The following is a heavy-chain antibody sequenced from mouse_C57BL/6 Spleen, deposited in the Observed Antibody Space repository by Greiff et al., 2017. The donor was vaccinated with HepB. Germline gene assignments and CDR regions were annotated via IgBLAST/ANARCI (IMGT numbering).Heavy chain of an antibody. D-gene: IGHD2-14*01. CDR1: GYTFTDYY. Sequence: QVQLQQSGAELVRPGASVKLSCKASGYTFTDYYINWVKQRPGQGLEWIARIYPGSGNTYYNEKFKGKATLTAEKSSSTAYMQLSSLTSEDSAVYFCARRGYDWRTGYAMDYWGQGTSVTVSS. V-gene: IGHV1-76*01. J-gene: IGHJ4*01. CDR2: IYPGSGNT. CDR3: ARRGYDWRTGYAMDY.